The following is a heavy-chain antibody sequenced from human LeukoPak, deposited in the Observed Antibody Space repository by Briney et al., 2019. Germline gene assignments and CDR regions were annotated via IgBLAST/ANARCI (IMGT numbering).Heavy chain of an antibody. CDR1: GFTFSYYG. J-gene: IGHJ4*02. CDR3: AKDQRDYSGSGSDY. D-gene: IGHD3-10*01. Sequence: PGGSLRLSCAASGFTFSYYGVHWVRQAPGKGLEWVAFIRYDGSNKYYADSVKGRFTISRDNSKNTLYLQMNSLRAEDTAVYYCAKDQRDYSGSGSDYWGQGTLVTVSS. CDR2: IRYDGSNK. V-gene: IGHV3-30*02.